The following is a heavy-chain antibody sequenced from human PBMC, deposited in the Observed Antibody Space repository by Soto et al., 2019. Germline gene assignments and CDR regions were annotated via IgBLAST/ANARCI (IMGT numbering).Heavy chain of an antibody. J-gene: IGHJ5*02. Sequence: GGSLRLSCAASGFTFSSYAMSWVRQAPGKGLEWVSAISGSGGSTYYADSVKGRFTISRDNSKNTLYLQMNSLRAEDTAVYYCAKLRYDSSGYYYMGNWFDPWGQGTLVTVS. V-gene: IGHV3-23*01. CDR2: ISGSGGST. D-gene: IGHD3-22*01. CDR3: AKLRYDSSGYYYMGNWFDP. CDR1: GFTFSSYA.